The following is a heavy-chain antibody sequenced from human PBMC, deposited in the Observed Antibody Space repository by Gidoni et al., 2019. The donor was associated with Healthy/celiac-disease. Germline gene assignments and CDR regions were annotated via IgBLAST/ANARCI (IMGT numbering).Heavy chain of an antibody. Sequence: EVQLLESGGGLVQPGGSLRLSCAASGFTFSSYAMSGVRQAPGKGLEWVSAISGSGGSTYDADSVKGRFTISRDNSKNTRYLQMNSLRAEDTAVYYCAKVSVVVVAATPNAFDIWGQGTMVTVSS. D-gene: IGHD2-15*01. CDR2: ISGSGGST. CDR1: GFTFSSYA. CDR3: AKVSVVVVAATPNAFDI. V-gene: IGHV3-23*01. J-gene: IGHJ3*02.